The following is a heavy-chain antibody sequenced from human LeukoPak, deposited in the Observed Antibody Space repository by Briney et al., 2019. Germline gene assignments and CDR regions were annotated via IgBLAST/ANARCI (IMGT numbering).Heavy chain of an antibody. CDR3: ATGRWGSSWYRGFDP. D-gene: IGHD6-13*01. CDR2: IYYSGST. CDR1: GGSISGYY. J-gene: IGHJ5*02. V-gene: IGHV4-59*08. Sequence: SETLSLTCTVSGGSISGYYWNWIRQPPGKGLEWIGYIYYSGSTNYNPSLKSRVTISVDTSKNQFSLKLSSVTAADTAVYYCATGRWGSSWYRGFDPWGQGTLVTVSS.